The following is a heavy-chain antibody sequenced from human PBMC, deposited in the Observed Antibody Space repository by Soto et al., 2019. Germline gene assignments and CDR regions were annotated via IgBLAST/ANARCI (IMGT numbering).Heavy chain of an antibody. D-gene: IGHD6-19*01. Sequence: EVQLVESGGGLVQPGGSLRLSCAASGFTFSSHSMKWVSYISSSGETIYYVDSVKGRFTISRDNAKNSLHLQMNSLRDEDTAVYYCAAGAGNHWGQGTLVTVSS. CDR1: GFTFSSHS. J-gene: IGHJ5*02. V-gene: IGHV3-48*02. CDR3: AAGAGNH. CDR2: ISSSGETI.